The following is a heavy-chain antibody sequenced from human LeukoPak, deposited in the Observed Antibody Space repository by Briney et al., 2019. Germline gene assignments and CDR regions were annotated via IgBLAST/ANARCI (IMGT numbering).Heavy chain of an antibody. Sequence: PGRSLRLSCAASGFTFSSYGMHWVRQAPGKGLEWVAVIWYDGSNKYYADSVKGRFTISRDNSKNTLYLQMNSLRAEDTAVYYCARGCSCTSCYDPTSYGMDVWGQGTTVTVSS. D-gene: IGHD2-2*01. CDR1: GFTFSSYG. CDR2: IWYDGSNK. J-gene: IGHJ6*02. V-gene: IGHV3-33*08. CDR3: ARGCSCTSCYDPTSYGMDV.